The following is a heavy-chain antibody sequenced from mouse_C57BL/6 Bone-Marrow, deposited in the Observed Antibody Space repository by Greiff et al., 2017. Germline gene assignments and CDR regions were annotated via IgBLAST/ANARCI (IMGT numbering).Heavy chain of an antibody. V-gene: IGHV14-3*01. CDR2: IDPANGNT. J-gene: IGHJ3*01. D-gene: IGHD2-2*01. CDR3: ARADLLWLRSWLAY. CDR1: GFNIKNTY. Sequence: VQLKESVAELVRPGASVKLSCTASGFNIKNTYMHWVKQRPEQGLEWIGRIDPANGNTKYAPKFQGKATITADTSSNTAYLQRSSLTSEETAIYYCARADLLWLRSWLAYRGQGSLVTVSA.